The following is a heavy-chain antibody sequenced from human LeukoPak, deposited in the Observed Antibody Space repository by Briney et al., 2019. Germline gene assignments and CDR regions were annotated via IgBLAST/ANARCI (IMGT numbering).Heavy chain of an antibody. J-gene: IGHJ3*02. CDR3: AGAGGHAFDI. Sequence: GGSLRLSCAASGFTFSSYGMSWVRQAPGKGLEWVSVIYSGGSTYYADSVKGRFTISGDNFKNTLYLQMNSLRAEDTAIYYCAGAGGHAFDIWGQGTMVTVSS. CDR2: IYSGGST. D-gene: IGHD6-19*01. CDR1: GFTFSSYG. V-gene: IGHV3-66*01.